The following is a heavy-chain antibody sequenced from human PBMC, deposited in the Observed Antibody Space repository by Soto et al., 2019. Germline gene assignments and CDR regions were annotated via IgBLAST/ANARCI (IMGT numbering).Heavy chain of an antibody. CDR2: INPNSGGT. CDR3: ARAVVSYGDAFDI. Sequence: ASVKVSCKASGYTFTGYYMHWVRQAPGQGLEWMGWINPNSGGTIYAQKFQGWVTMTRDTSISTAYMELSRLRSDDTAVYYCARAVVSYGDAFDIWGQGTMVTVSS. J-gene: IGHJ3*02. V-gene: IGHV1-2*04. CDR1: GYTFTGYY. D-gene: IGHD5-18*01.